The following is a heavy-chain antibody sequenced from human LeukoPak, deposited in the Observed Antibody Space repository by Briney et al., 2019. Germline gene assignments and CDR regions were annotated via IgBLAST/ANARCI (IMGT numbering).Heavy chain of an antibody. CDR1: GFTFSSYW. CDR2: TNSDGSST. D-gene: IGHD3-22*01. J-gene: IGHJ4*02. Sequence: GGSLRLSCAASGFTFSSYWMHWVRQAPGKGLVWVSRTNSDGSSTSYADSVKGRFTISRDNAKNTLYLQMNSLRAEDTAVYYCARRYYYDSSGYYSLAFDYWGQGTLVTVSS. CDR3: ARRYYYDSSGYYSLAFDY. V-gene: IGHV3-74*01.